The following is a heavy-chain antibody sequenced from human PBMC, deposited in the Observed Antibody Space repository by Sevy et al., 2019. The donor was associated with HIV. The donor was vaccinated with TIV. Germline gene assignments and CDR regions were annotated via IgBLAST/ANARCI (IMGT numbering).Heavy chain of an antibody. CDR2: VYSGGAT. J-gene: IGHJ6*02. D-gene: IGHD2-15*01. CDR3: ARVGYCRGGTCFSGFYYAMDV. Sequence: GGSLRLSCAVSGFTLTNEVFSWVRQAPGKGLEWVAVVYSGGATYYADSVKGRFTISRDKSKNTLYLQMKSLRAGDTAVYYCARVGYCRGGTCFSGFYYAMDVWGQGTTVTVSS. V-gene: IGHV3-53*01. CDR1: GFTLTNEV.